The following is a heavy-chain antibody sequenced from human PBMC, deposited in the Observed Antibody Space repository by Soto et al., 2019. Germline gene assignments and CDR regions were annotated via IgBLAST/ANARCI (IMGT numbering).Heavy chain of an antibody. CDR2: IYYSGST. Sequence: QLQLQESGPGLVKPSETLSLTCTVSGGSISSSSYYWGWIRQPPGKGLEWIGSIYYSGSTYYNPSLKSRVTISVDTSKNQFSLKLSSVTAADTAVYYCARLLLWCGELLFPDYWGQGTLVTVSS. CDR1: GGSISSSSYY. J-gene: IGHJ4*02. V-gene: IGHV4-39*01. CDR3: ARLLLWCGELLFPDY. D-gene: IGHD3-10*01.